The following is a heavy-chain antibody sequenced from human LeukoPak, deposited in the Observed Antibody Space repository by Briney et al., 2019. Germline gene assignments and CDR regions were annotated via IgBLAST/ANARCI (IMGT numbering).Heavy chain of an antibody. CDR3: ARSITMAPRFDY. D-gene: IGHD3-10*01. V-gene: IGHV3-21*01. CDR2: ISSSGSYI. Sequence: GGSLRLSCAASRFTFSSYSMNWVRQAPGKGLEWVSSISSSGSYIYYADSVKGRFTISRDNAKNSLYLQMNSLRAEDTAVYYCARSITMAPRFDYWGQGTLVTVSS. J-gene: IGHJ4*02. CDR1: RFTFSSYS.